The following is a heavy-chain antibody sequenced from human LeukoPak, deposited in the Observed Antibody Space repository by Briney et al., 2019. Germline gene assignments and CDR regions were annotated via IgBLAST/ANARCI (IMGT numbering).Heavy chain of an antibody. CDR3: ARGGAAADLDY. J-gene: IGHJ4*02. D-gene: IGHD6-13*01. V-gene: IGHV1-8*01. CDR2: VNPNSGNT. Sequence: ASVKVSCKASGYIFTNYDINWVRQATGQGLEWMGWVNPNSGNTGYVQKFQGRVTLTENTSISTAYMELSSLRSEDTAVYYCARGGAAADLDYWGQGTLVTVSS. CDR1: GYIFTNYD.